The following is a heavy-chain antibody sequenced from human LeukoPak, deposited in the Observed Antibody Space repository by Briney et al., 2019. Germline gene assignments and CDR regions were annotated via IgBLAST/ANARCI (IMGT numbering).Heavy chain of an antibody. CDR1: GFTISSYW. V-gene: IGHV3-7*01. CDR2: IKQDGSEK. J-gene: IGHJ2*01. CDR3: ARLSPVTMIVVSYWYFDL. D-gene: IGHD3-22*01. Sequence: PGGSLRLSCAASGFTISSYWMTWVRQAPGKGLEWVANIKQDGSEKYYVDSVKGRFTITRDNAENSLYLQTNSLRVEDTAVYYCARLSPVTMIVVSYWYFDLWGRGTLVTVSS.